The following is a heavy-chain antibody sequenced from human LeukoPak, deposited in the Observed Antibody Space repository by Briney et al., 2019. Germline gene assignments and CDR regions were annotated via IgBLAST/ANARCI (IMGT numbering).Heavy chain of an antibody. J-gene: IGHJ6*02. CDR1: GFTFSSYG. Sequence: QPGGSLRLSCAASGFTFSSYGMHWVRQAPGKGLEWVAVIWYDGSNKYYADSVKGRFTISRDNSKNTLYLQMNSLRAEDTAVYYCARARHHSSGWYDHYYYYYGMDVWGQGTTVTVSS. V-gene: IGHV3-33*01. D-gene: IGHD6-19*01. CDR3: ARARHHSSGWYDHYYYYYGMDV. CDR2: IWYDGSNK.